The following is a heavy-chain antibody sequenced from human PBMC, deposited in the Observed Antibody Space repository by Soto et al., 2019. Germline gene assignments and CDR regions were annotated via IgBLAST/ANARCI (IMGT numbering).Heavy chain of an antibody. CDR3: ARGGGDYYDSSGQYYFDY. CDR2: IYYSRST. CDR1: GGSISSGDYY. J-gene: IGHJ4*02. Sequence: QVQLQESGPGLVKPSQTLSLTCTVSGGSISSGDYYWSWIRQPPGKGLEWIGYIYYSRSTYYNPSLKSRVTISVDTSKHQFSLKLSSVTAADTAVYYWARGGGDYYDSSGQYYFDYGGQGTLVTVSS. V-gene: IGHV4-30-4*01. D-gene: IGHD3-22*01.